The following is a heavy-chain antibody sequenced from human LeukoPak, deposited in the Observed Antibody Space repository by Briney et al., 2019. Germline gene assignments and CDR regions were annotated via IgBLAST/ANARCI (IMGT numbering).Heavy chain of an antibody. D-gene: IGHD3-10*01. CDR3: ARDPYYYDSGSFAAFDI. Sequence: PGGSLRLSCAASSFTFGSYWMTWVRQAPGKGLEWVANIKEDGSKTFYVDSVKGRFTISRDNAKNSLYLQMNSLRAEDTAVYYCARDPYYYDSGSFAAFDIWGQGTMVTVSS. CDR2: IKEDGSKT. CDR1: SFTFGSYW. V-gene: IGHV3-7*01. J-gene: IGHJ3*02.